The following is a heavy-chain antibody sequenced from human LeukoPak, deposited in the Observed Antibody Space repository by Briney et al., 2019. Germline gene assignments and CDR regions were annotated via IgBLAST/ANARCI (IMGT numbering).Heavy chain of an antibody. J-gene: IGHJ4*02. V-gene: IGHV4-4*07. Sequence: PSETLSLTCTVSGGPISSYYWSWTRQPAGKGLEWIGRIYSTGSTNYNPSLKSRVTMSVDTSKNQFSLRLRSVTAADTAVYYCARQIASAGTAGFDFWGQGALVTVSS. D-gene: IGHD6-13*01. CDR1: GGPISSYY. CDR2: IYSTGST. CDR3: ARQIASAGTAGFDF.